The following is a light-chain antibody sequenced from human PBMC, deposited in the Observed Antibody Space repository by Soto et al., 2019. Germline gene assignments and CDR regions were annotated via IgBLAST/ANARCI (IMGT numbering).Light chain of an antibody. CDR1: SSNIGNNY. J-gene: IGLJ3*02. V-gene: IGLV1-47*01. Sequence: QSVLTQPPSASGTPGQRVTISCSGSSSNIGNNYVYWYQQFPGMAPKLLIYRNNQRPSGVPDRFSGSKSGTSASLAVSGLRSEDEADYYCAAWDDSLSGPEFGGGTKLTVL. CDR3: AAWDDSLSGPE. CDR2: RNN.